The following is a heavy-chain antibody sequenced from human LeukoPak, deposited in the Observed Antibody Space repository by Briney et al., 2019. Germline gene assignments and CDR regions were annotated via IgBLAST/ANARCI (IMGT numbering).Heavy chain of an antibody. Sequence: SETLSLTCTVSGGSVSSGSYYWSWIRQPPGKGLEWIGYIYYSGSTNYNPSLKSRVTISVDTSKNQFSLKLSSVTAADTAVYYCARGAGYYDILTGYPYYYGMDVWGQGTTVTVSS. CDR3: ARGAGYYDILTGYPYYYGMDV. CDR1: GGSVSSGSYY. J-gene: IGHJ6*02. V-gene: IGHV4-61*01. D-gene: IGHD3-9*01. CDR2: IYYSGST.